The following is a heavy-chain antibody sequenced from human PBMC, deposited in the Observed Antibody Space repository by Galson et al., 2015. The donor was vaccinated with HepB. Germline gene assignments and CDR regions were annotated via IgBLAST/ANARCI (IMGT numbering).Heavy chain of an antibody. CDR1: GYTFTSYA. CDR3: ARIVDYYDSSGYPGGYFDY. J-gene: IGHJ4*02. V-gene: IGHV7-4-1*02. CDR2: INTNTGNP. Sequence: SVKVSCKASGYTFTSYAMNWVRQAPGQGLEWVGWINTNTGNPTYAQGFTGRFVFSLDTSVSTAYLQISSLKAEDTAVYYCARIVDYYDSSGYPGGYFDYWGQGTLVTVSS. D-gene: IGHD3-22*01.